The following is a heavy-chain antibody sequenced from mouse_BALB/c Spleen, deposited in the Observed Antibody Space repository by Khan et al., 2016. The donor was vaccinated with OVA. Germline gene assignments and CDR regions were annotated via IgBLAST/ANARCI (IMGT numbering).Heavy chain of an antibody. J-gene: IGHJ4*01. Sequence: EVQLQESGPGLVKPSQSLSLTCTVAGYSITSDYAWNWIRQFPGNKLEWMGYISYSGSTSYNPSLKSRISITRDTSKNQFFLQLNSVTTEDTATYYCGRDWDYAMDYWGQGTSVTVSS. CDR2: ISYSGST. CDR1: GYSITSDYA. D-gene: IGHD4-1*01. CDR3: GRDWDYAMDY. V-gene: IGHV3-2*02.